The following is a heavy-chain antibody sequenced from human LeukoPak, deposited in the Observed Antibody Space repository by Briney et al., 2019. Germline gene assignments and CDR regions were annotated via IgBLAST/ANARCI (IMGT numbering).Heavy chain of an antibody. Sequence: GGSLRLSCAASGFTFSSYGMHWVRQAPGKGLEWVAVISYDGSNKYYADSVKGRFTISRDNSKNTLYLQMNSLRAEDTAVYYCARGWQQPYWYFDLCGRGTLVTVSS. D-gene: IGHD6-13*01. CDR1: GFTFSSYG. CDR2: ISYDGSNK. CDR3: ARGWQQPYWYFDL. V-gene: IGHV3-30*03. J-gene: IGHJ2*01.